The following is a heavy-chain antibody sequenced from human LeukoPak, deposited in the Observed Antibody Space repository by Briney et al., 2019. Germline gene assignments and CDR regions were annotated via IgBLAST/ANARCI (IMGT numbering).Heavy chain of an antibody. CDR1: GGSISSGSYY. V-gene: IGHV4-61*02. CDR3: ARDYRDGYNYEWFDP. D-gene: IGHD5-24*01. Sequence: SETLSLTCTVSGGSISSGSYYWTWIRQPAGKGLEWIGRIYTSGSTNYNPSFKSRVTISVDTSKNQFSLKLSSVTAADTAVYYCARDYRDGYNYEWFDPWGQGTLVTVSS. J-gene: IGHJ5*02. CDR2: IYTSGST.